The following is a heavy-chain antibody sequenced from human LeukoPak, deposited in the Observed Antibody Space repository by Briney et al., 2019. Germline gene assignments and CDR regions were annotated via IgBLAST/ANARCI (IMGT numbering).Heavy chain of an antibody. D-gene: IGHD4-11*01. CDR3: AKTTAGHICGRDPGWPVDY. V-gene: IGHV3-23*01. Sequence: GGSLRLSCAASGFTFGSYAMTWVRQAPGKGLEWVSHISGSGGSTYHADSVKGRFTISRDNSKNTVYLQMNSLRAEDTAVYYCAKTTAGHICGRDPGWPVDYWGQGTLVTVSS. J-gene: IGHJ4*02. CDR2: ISGSGGST. CDR1: GFTFGSYA.